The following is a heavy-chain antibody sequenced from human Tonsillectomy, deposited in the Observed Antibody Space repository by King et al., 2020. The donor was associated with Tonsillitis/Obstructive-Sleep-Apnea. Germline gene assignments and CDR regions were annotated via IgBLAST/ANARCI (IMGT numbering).Heavy chain of an antibody. V-gene: IGHV3-33*01. J-gene: IGHJ4*02. CDR3: ARDVGFFVSPYFAY. D-gene: IGHD3-16*01. CDR1: GFTFSSYG. Sequence: VQLVESGGGVVQPGRSLRLSCAASGFTFSSYGMHWVRQAPGKGLEWVAVIWYDGSNKYYADSVKGRFTISRDNSKNTLYLQMNSLRAEDTAVYYCARDVGFFVSPYFAYWGQRTLVTVSS. CDR2: IWYDGSNK.